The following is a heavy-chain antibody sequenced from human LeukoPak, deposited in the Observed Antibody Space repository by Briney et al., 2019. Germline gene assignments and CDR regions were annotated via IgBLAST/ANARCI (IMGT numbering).Heavy chain of an antibody. CDR3: AREYYYDSSGYYGSWFDP. J-gene: IGHJ5*02. V-gene: IGHV3-23*01. CDR2: ISGSGGST. D-gene: IGHD3-22*01. Sequence: GGSLRLSCAASGFTFSSYAMSWVRQAPGKGLEWVSAISGSGGSTYYADSVKGRFTISRDNSKNTLYLQMNSLRAEDTAVYYCAREYYYDSSGYYGSWFDPWGQGTLVTVSS. CDR1: GFTFSSYA.